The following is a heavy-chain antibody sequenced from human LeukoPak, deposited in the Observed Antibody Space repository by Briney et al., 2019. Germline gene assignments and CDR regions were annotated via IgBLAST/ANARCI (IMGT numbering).Heavy chain of an antibody. V-gene: IGHV3-48*03. CDR3: ARDSPEGLMDV. CDR2: ISSSGSTI. J-gene: IGHJ6*03. Sequence: GGSLRLSCAASGFTFSSYEMNWVRQAPGKGLEWVSYISSSGSTIYYADSVKGRFTMSRDNAKKSLYLQMNSLRAEDTAVYYCARDSPEGLMDVWGKGTTVTISS. CDR1: GFTFSSYE.